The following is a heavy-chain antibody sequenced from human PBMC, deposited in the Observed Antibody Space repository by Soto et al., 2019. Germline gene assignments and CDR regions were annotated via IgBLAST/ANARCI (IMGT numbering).Heavy chain of an antibody. CDR3: ARTGYADH. J-gene: IGHJ4*02. CDR2: IRPDGSEE. V-gene: IGHV3-7*05. CDR1: GFTFSNYW. D-gene: IGHD1-1*01. Sequence: GGSLRLSCSASGFTFSNYWMTWVRQAPGKGLEWVANIRPDGSEEYYVDSVKGRFTISRDNANNSVYLQMKSLRAEDTAVYYCARTGYADHWGQGILVTVSS.